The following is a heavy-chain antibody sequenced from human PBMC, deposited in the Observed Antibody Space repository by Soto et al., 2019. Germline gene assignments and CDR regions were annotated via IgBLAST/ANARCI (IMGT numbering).Heavy chain of an antibody. D-gene: IGHD2-15*01. J-gene: IGHJ4*02. V-gene: IGHV3-64D*06. CDR1: GFIFSEST. Sequence: HPGGSLRLSCSVSGFIFSESTIYWVRQVPGKGLEAISAVSTSGRSTYYADCVKDRFTISRDNSKNTLFLQMGSLRPEDTAIYYCVKQAHGLDGVAFDYWGQGTQVTVSS. CDR2: VSTSGRST. CDR3: VKQAHGLDGVAFDY.